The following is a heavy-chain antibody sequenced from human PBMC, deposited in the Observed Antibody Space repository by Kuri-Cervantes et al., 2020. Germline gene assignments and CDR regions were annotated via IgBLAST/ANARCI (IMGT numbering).Heavy chain of an antibody. Sequence: GESLKISCAASGFTFSSYIMNWVRQAPGKGPEWVSYISSSSSTKYYVDSVKGRITISRDNAKNSLSLQMNSLRAEDTAVYYCAREYGEGWGQGTLVTVSS. CDR3: AREYGEG. J-gene: IGHJ4*02. CDR1: GFTFSSYI. D-gene: IGHD3-10*01. V-gene: IGHV3-48*01. CDR2: ISSSSSTK.